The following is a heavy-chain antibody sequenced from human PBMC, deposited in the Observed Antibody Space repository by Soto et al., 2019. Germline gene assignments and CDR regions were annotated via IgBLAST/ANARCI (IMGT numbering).Heavy chain of an antibody. Sequence: ASVKVSCKASGYTFTSYYMHWVRQAPGQGLEWMGIINPSGGSTSYAQKFQGRVTMTRDTSTSTVYMELSSLRSEDTAVYYCARPIPGYDILTGGFDDWGQGTMVTVSS. CDR3: ARPIPGYDILTGGFDD. D-gene: IGHD3-9*01. V-gene: IGHV1-46*01. CDR1: GYTFTSYY. J-gene: IGHJ4*02. CDR2: INPSGGST.